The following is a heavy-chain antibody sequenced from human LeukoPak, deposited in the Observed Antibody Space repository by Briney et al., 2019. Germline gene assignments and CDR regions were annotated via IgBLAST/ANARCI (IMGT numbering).Heavy chain of an antibody. CDR2: FDPEDGET. CDR1: GYTLTELS. J-gene: IGHJ4*02. V-gene: IGHV1-24*01. CDR3: ATVKWLVRGPNDY. D-gene: IGHD6-19*01. Sequence: ASVEVSCKVSGYTLTELSMHWVRQAPGKGLEWMGGFDPEDGETIYAQKFQGRVTMAEDTSTDTAYMELSSLRSEDTAVYYCATVKWLVRGPNDYWGQGTLVTVSS.